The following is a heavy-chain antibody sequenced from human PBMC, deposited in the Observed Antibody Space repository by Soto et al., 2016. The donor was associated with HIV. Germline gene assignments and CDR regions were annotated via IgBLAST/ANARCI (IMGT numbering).Heavy chain of an antibody. CDR1: GGSISSGIYN. Sequence: QVQLQESGPGLVKPSQTLSLTCTVSGGSISSGIYNLNWIRQSAGKGLEWIGHIYVGGTTNYNPSLKSRVTISVDTSKNQFSLVLNSVTATDTAIYYCARHVVTIGMDVWGKGPRSPSP. D-gene: IGHD2-21*02. J-gene: IGHJ6*03. CDR3: ARHVVTIGMDV. V-gene: IGHV4-61*02. CDR2: IYVGGTT.